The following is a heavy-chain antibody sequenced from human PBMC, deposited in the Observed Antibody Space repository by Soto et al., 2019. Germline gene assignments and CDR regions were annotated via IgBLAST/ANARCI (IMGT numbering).Heavy chain of an antibody. CDR1: GYFLTNGNY. V-gene: IGHV4-61*01. CDR2: IYYSGST. Sequence: SETLSLTCAVSGYFLTNGNYWGWIRQSPGKGLEWLGYIYYSGSTNYNPSLKSRVTISVDTSKNQFSLKLSSVTAADTAVYYCARSEMVYAIVDYWGQGTLVTVSS. D-gene: IGHD2-8*01. CDR3: ARSEMVYAIVDY. J-gene: IGHJ4*02.